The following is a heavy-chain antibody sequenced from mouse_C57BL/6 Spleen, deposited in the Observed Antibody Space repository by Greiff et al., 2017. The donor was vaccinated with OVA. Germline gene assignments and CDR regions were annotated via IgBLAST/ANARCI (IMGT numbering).Heavy chain of an antibody. D-gene: IGHD2-2*01. V-gene: IGHV5-4*01. CDR1: GFTFSSYA. CDR3: ARAYGYDYAMDY. CDR2: ISDGGSYT. J-gene: IGHJ4*01. Sequence: EVQVVESGGGLVKPGGSLKLSCAASGFTFSSYAMSWVRQTPEKRLEWVATISDGGSYTYYPDNVKGRFTISRENAKNNLYLQMSQLKAEDTAMYYCARAYGYDYAMDYWGQGTSLTVSS.